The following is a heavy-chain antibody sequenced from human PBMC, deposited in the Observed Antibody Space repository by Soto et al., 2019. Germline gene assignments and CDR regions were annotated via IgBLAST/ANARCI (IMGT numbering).Heavy chain of an antibody. CDR1: GFTFSSYW. V-gene: IGHV3-74*01. Sequence: DVQLEESGGGLVQPGGSLRLSCAASGFTFSSYWMHWVRQVPGKGLVWVARTNSDESSIAYAASVKGRFTISRDNAKNMVYLEMNSLRAEDTAVYYCAREFYYYDRSGNLGYWGQGALVTVSS. CDR3: AREFYYYDRSGNLGY. CDR2: TNSDESSI. J-gene: IGHJ4*02. D-gene: IGHD3-9*01.